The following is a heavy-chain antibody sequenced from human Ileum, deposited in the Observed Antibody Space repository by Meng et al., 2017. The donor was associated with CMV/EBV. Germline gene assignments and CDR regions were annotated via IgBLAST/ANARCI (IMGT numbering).Heavy chain of an antibody. CDR3: ATNPLYTNDYYAMDV. Sequence: GESLKISCAASGFTFSDYAMTWVRQAPGKGLEWVSTITGAGSTYYADSVKGRFTISRDNSKNTLFLQMNSLRGEDTALYYCATNPLYTNDYYAMDVWGQGTTVIVSS. CDR1: GFTFSDYA. V-gene: IGHV3-23*01. D-gene: IGHD2-8*01. CDR2: ITGAGST. J-gene: IGHJ6*02.